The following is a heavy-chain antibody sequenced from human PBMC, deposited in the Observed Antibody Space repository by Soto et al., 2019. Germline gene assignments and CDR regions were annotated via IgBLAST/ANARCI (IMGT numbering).Heavy chain of an antibody. CDR2: ISYSGST. CDR1: GGSINSTDYY. V-gene: IGHV4-30-4*01. J-gene: IGHJ3*01. Sequence: PSETLSLTCTVSGGSINSTDYYWSWIRQPPGKGLEWIGYISYSGSTYHNPSLKSRVNISVDKSKNQFSLKLNSLTAADTAVYYCATVPTYYYDRSGYANAFDVWGQGTMVTVSS. D-gene: IGHD3-22*01. CDR3: ATVPTYYYDRSGYANAFDV.